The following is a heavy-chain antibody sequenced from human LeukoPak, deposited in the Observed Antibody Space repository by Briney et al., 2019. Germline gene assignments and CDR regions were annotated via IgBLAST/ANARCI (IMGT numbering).Heavy chain of an antibody. CDR3: ARSAFIVVVTAPSYYFDY. Sequence: SQTLSLTCTVSGGSIRSGYYYWSWIRQHPGKGLEWIGYIYYSGSTYYNPSLKSRVTISVDTSKNQFSLKLSSVTAADTAVYYCARSAFIVVVTAPSYYFDYRGQGTLVTVSS. V-gene: IGHV4-31*03. CDR2: IYYSGST. D-gene: IGHD2-21*02. CDR1: GGSIRSGYYY. J-gene: IGHJ4*02.